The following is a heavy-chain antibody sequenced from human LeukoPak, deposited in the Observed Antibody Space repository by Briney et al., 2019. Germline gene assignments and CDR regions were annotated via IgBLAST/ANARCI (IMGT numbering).Heavy chain of an antibody. Sequence: GESLKISCKGSGYSFTSYWIGWVRQMPGKGLEWMGIIYPGDSDTRYSPSFQGQVTISADKSISTAYLQWSSLKASDTAMYYCARRLYGDFDYYYYYGMDVWGQGTTVTVSS. D-gene: IGHD4-17*01. CDR1: GYSFTSYW. CDR3: ARRLYGDFDYYYYYGMDV. CDR2: IYPGDSDT. V-gene: IGHV5-51*01. J-gene: IGHJ6*02.